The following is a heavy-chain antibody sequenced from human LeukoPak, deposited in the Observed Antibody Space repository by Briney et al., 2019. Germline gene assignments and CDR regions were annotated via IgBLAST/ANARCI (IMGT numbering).Heavy chain of an antibody. V-gene: IGHV3-53*01. D-gene: IGHD5-18*01. CDR2: IYSGGST. Sequence: GGSLRLSCAASGFTVSSNYMSWVRQAPGKGLEWVSVIYSGGSTYYADSVKGRFTISRDNSKNTLYLQMNGLRAEDTAVYYCARERYSYGYSYYYGMDVWGKGTTVTVSS. J-gene: IGHJ6*04. CDR1: GFTVSSNY. CDR3: ARERYSYGYSYYYGMDV.